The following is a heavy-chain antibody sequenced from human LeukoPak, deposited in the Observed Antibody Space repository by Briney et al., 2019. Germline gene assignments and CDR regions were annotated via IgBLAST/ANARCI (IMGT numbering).Heavy chain of an antibody. Sequence: SETLSLICSVSGVSIKSSYWSWIRQPPGKGLEWIGDIHYSESINYNPSLKSRVTISVDTSKNQVSLKLSSVTAADTAFYYCARHGRGTYRSTWYSLWGQGTLVTVSS. J-gene: IGHJ4*02. CDR2: IHYSESI. D-gene: IGHD6-13*01. CDR3: ARHGRGTYRSTWYSL. CDR1: GVSIKSSY. V-gene: IGHV4-59*08.